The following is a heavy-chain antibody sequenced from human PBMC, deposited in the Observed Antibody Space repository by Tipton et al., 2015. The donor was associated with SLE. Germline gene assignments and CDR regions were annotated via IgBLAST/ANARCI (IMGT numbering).Heavy chain of an antibody. J-gene: IGHJ6*03. D-gene: IGHD3-3*01. CDR3: ARGSSGYYSYYYYYMDV. CDR1: GYSINNGFY. CDR2: IYHSGTT. Sequence: LRLSCTVSGYSINNGFYWGWIRQPPGKGLEWIGIIYHSGTTYYNPSLKSRVTISVDTSKNQFSLKLSSVTAADTAVYYCARGSSGYYSYYYYYMDVWGKGTTVTVSS. V-gene: IGHV4-38-2*02.